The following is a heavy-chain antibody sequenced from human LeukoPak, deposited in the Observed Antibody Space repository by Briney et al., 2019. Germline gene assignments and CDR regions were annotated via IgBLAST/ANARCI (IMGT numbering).Heavy chain of an antibody. J-gene: IGHJ6*02. CDR2: IWFDGTYK. V-gene: IGHV3-33*01. Sequence: PGRSLRLSCAASGFTFSTYGMHWVRQAPDKGLEWVAVIWFDGTYKYYADSVKGRFTISRDNSKNTLYVQMNSLRVEDTAVYYCARDRRTTSSYGMDVWGQGTLVTVSS. CDR3: ARDRRTTSSYGMDV. CDR1: GFTFSTYG. D-gene: IGHD4-17*01.